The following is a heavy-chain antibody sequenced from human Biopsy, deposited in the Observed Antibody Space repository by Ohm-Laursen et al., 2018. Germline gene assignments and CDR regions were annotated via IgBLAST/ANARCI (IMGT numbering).Heavy chain of an antibody. Sequence: SVKVSCKASGCTFINYAISWVRQAPGQGLEWMGGIIPMFGTANYAQMFQGRVTISADESTSTSYMELSSLTTEDTAIYYCARNTGWYGDLYYFDYWGQGTLVTVSS. CDR2: IIPMFGTA. D-gene: IGHD6-19*01. V-gene: IGHV1-69*13. CDR1: GCTFINYA. CDR3: ARNTGWYGDLYYFDY. J-gene: IGHJ4*02.